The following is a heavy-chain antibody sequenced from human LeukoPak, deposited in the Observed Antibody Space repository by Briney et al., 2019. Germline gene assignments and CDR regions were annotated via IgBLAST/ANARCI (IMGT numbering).Heavy chain of an antibody. CDR1: GFTYGKCW. D-gene: IGHD3-10*01. J-gene: IGHJ4*02. Sequence: GFTYGKCWKRGGRQATGKKLEWVANIKEDGSVKYYVESVKGRFTISRDNAKNSLYLQMNSLRAEDTAVYYCAASITMFDYWGQGTLVTVSS. CDR2: IKEDGSVK. V-gene: IGHV3-7*02. CDR3: AASITMFDY.